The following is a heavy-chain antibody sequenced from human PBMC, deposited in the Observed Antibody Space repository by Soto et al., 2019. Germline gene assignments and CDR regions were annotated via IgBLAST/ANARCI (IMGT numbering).Heavy chain of an antibody. CDR2: IIPIFGTA. D-gene: IGHD5-12*01. J-gene: IGHJ2*01. V-gene: IGHV1-69*12. Sequence: QVQLVQSGAEVKKPGSSVTVSCKASGGTFSSYTISWVRQAPGQGLEWMGGIIPIFGTANYAQKFQGRVTITADEPTSTAYRVLRSLRSEDTAVYYCARGNHRWLPLWYLDLWGRGTLVTVSS. CDR3: ARGNHRWLPLWYLDL. CDR1: GGTFSSYT.